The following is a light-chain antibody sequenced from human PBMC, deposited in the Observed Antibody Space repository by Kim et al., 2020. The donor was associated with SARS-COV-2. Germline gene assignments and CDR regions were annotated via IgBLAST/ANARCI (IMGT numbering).Light chain of an antibody. CDR3: QKYNTAPWT. CDR2: AAS. J-gene: IGKJ1*01. Sequence: DIQMTQSPSPLSASVGDGVTISCRASQGISNYLAWYQQKPGQAPKLLIYAASALQFGVSSRFNGSGSGTDFTLTISDLQPEDVATYYCQKYNTAPWTFGHGTKVDIK. V-gene: IGKV1-27*01. CDR1: QGISNY.